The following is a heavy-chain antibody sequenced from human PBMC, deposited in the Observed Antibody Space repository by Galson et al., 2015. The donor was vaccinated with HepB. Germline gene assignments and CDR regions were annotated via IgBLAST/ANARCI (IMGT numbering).Heavy chain of an antibody. J-gene: IGHJ5*02. CDR1: GDSVSSNSAA. Sequence: CAISGDSVSSNSAAWNWIRQSPSRGLEWLGRTYYRSKWYNDYAVSVKSRITINPDTSKNQFSLQLNSVTPEDTAVYCCALGWDIYSSGWSNWFDPWGQGTLVTVSS. V-gene: IGHV6-1*01. CDR3: ALGWDIYSSGWSNWFDP. D-gene: IGHD6-19*01. CDR2: TYYRSKWYN.